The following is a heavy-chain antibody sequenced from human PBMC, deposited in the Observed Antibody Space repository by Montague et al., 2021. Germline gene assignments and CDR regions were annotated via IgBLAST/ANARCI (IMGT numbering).Heavy chain of an antibody. D-gene: IGHD6-13*01. Sequence: SETLSLTCTVSGGSISSSSYYWGWIRQPPGKGLEWIGCIYYSGSTYYNPSPKSRVTISADTSKNQFTLKLSAVTAAVTAVYYCARGDSSRLYNWGQGTLVSVSS. CDR2: IYYSGST. J-gene: IGHJ4*02. CDR1: GGSISSSSYY. CDR3: ARGDSSRLYN. V-gene: IGHV4-39*06.